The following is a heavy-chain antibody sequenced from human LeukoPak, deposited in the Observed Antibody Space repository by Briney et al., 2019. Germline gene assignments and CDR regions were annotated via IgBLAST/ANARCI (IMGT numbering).Heavy chain of an antibody. CDR3: ARVGYCSSTSCYGIDY. J-gene: IGHJ4*02. Sequence: SGGSLRLSCAASGFTFSSFGMHWVRQAPGKGLEWVAVIWYDGSNKYYADSVKGRFTISRDNSKNTLYLQMNSLRAEDTAVYYCARVGYCSSTSCYGIDYWGQGTLVTVSS. D-gene: IGHD2-2*01. CDR2: IWYDGSNK. CDR1: GFTFSSFG. V-gene: IGHV3-33*01.